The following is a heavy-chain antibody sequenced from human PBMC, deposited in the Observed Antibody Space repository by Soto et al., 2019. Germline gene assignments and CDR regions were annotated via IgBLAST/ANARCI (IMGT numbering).Heavy chain of an antibody. CDR2: VSYDGNDK. CDR3: ARDLYYYDSSGYYDH. V-gene: IGHV3-30-3*01. Sequence: PGGSLRLSCAASGFTFSTYAMHWVRQAPGKGLEWVAIVSYDGNDKYYADSVKGRFTISRDNSKNTVYLQMNSLRTEDTAAYYCARDLYYYDSSGYYDHWGQGTRVTVSS. J-gene: IGHJ4*02. D-gene: IGHD3-22*01. CDR1: GFTFSTYA.